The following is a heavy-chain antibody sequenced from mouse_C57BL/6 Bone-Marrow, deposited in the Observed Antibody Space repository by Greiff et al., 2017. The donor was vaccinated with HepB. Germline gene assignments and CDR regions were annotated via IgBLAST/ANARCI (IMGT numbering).Heavy chain of an antibody. V-gene: IGHV1-5*01. CDR3: TVYYFDY. CDR1: GYTFTSYW. Sequence: EVQLQESGTVLARPGASVKMSCKTSGYTFTSYWMHWVKQRPGQGLEWIGAIYPGNSDTSYNEKFKGKAKLTADTSASTAYMELSSLTTEDSAVYYCTVYYFDYWGQGTPRTVSS. CDR2: IYPGNSDT. J-gene: IGHJ2*01.